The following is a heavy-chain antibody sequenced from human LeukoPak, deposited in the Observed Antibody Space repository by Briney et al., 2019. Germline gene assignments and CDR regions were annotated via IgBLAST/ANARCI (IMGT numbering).Heavy chain of an antibody. J-gene: IGHJ4*02. CDR3: ARDYRYYAD. CDR1: GFSVTSNY. D-gene: IGHD3-16*02. CDR2: TYSGGTT. V-gene: IGHV3-53*01. Sequence: AGGSLRLSCAASGFSVTSNYMSWVRQAPGEGLEWVSVTYSGGTTYYADSVKGRFTISRDTSKNTVYLQMNSLSAEDTAVYYCARDYRYYADWGQGTLVTVSS.